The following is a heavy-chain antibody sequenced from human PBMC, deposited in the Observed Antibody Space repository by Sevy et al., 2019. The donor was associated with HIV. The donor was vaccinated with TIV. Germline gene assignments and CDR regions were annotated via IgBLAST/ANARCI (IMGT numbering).Heavy chain of an antibody. D-gene: IGHD4-4*01. V-gene: IGHV1-18*01. CDR2: VTARKGDT. J-gene: IGHJ4*02. CDR1: GFSLVDYS. CDR3: ARGRNFYLDH. Sequence: ASVKVSCKTSGFSLVDYSVAWVRQAPGQGFEGMGWVTARKGDTKYAQKVEGRVTMTTDSSRKTVYMELRSLTSDDTAIYYCARGRNFYLDHWAQGSRVTVSS.